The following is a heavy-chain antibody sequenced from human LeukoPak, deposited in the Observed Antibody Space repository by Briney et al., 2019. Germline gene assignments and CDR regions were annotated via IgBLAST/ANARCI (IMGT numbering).Heavy chain of an antibody. Sequence: GGSLRLSCAASGFTFSSYAMSWVRQAPGKGLEWVSAISGSGGSTYYADSVKGRFTISRDNSKNTLYLQMNSLRAEDTAVYYCAKARVPSDWLLTCFDYWGQGTLVTVSS. CDR2: ISGSGGST. CDR3: AKARVPSDWLLTCFDY. D-gene: IGHD3-9*01. V-gene: IGHV3-23*01. J-gene: IGHJ4*02. CDR1: GFTFSSYA.